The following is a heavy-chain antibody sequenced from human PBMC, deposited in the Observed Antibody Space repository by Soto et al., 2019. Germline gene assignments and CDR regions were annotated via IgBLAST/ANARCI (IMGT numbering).Heavy chain of an antibody. Sequence: SETLSLTCTVSGGSISSGGYYWSWIRQHPGKGLEWIGYIYYSGSTYYNPSLKSRVTISVDKSKNQFSLKLSSVTAADTAVYYCARRWGTSFDFWGQGTLVTVSS. CDR3: ARRWGTSFDF. CDR2: IYYSGST. J-gene: IGHJ4*02. V-gene: IGHV4-31*03. CDR1: GGSISSGGYY. D-gene: IGHD7-27*01.